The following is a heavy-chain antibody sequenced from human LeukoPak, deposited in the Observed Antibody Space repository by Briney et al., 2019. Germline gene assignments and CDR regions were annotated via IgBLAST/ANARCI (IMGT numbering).Heavy chain of an antibody. Sequence: GESLRLSCAASGFTFSSYSMKWVRQAPAKGLEWVSYISSSSSTIYYADSVKGRFTISRDHAKNSLYLQMNSLRAEDTAVYYCARSHGYCTNGVCYISGEFDYWGQGTLVTVSS. CDR3: ARSHGYCTNGVCYISGEFDY. CDR2: ISSSSSTI. CDR1: GFTFSSYS. J-gene: IGHJ4*02. V-gene: IGHV3-48*01. D-gene: IGHD2-8*01.